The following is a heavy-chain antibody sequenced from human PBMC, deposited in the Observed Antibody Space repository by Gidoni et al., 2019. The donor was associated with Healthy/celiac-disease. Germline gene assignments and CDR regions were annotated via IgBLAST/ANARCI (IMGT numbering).Heavy chain of an antibody. V-gene: IGHV1-69*01. Sequence: VQLVQSGAAVRKPGSSVEVPCKASGGTFSSYAISWVRQAAGQGPEWMGGIIPMFGTANYAQKCEGRVTINADESTSTAYMELGSLRSEDTAVYYCARDFAVDSSGPYFDYWGQGTLVTVSS. J-gene: IGHJ4*02. CDR2: IIPMFGTA. CDR1: GGTFSSYA. CDR3: ARDFAVDSSGPYFDY. D-gene: IGHD3-22*01.